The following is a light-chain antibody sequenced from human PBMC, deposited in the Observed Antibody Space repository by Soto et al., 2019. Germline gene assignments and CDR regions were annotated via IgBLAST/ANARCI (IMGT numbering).Light chain of an antibody. Sequence: ALTQPASVSGSPGQSITISCSGTSSDVGGYTYVSWYQQHPGKAPKVIIYEVSNRPSGVSSRFSGSKSGKTASLTISGLQAEDEADYYCSSYTSSSTPYVFGTGTKVTVL. CDR3: SSYTSSSTPYV. V-gene: IGLV2-14*01. CDR2: EVS. J-gene: IGLJ1*01. CDR1: SSDVGGYTY.